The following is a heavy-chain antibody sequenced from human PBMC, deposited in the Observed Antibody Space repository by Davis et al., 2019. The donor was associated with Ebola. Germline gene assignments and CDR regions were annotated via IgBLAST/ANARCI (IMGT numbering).Heavy chain of an antibody. Sequence: MPGGSLRLSCTVSGGSISSYYWSWIRQPPGKGLEWIGYVYYSGSTNYNPSLKSRVTISVDTSKNQFSLKLNSVTAADTAVYYCTRSLDLWETIDYWGQGTLVTVSS. J-gene: IGHJ4*02. CDR1: GGSISSYY. V-gene: IGHV4-59*08. CDR2: VYYSGST. D-gene: IGHD1-26*01. CDR3: TRSLDLWETIDY.